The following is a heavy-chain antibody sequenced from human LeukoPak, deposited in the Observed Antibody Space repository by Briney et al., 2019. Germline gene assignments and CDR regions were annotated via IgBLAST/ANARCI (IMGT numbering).Heavy chain of an antibody. Sequence: GGSLRLSCAASGFTFNTYGVNWVRQAPGKGLEWVSSISSSCSTIYYAESLKGRFTISRDNAKNSLYLQMNSLRAEDTAVYYCATTGIQNWFDPWGQGTLVTVSS. CDR3: ATTGIQNWFDP. D-gene: IGHD5-18*01. J-gene: IGHJ5*02. CDR2: ISSSCSTI. CDR1: GFTFNTYG. V-gene: IGHV3-48*03.